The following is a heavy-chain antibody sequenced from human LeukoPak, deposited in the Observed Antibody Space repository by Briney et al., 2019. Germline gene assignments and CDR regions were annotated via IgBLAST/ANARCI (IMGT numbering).Heavy chain of an antibody. Sequence: GGSLRLSCAASGFTVSSNYMSWVRQAPGRGLEWVSAISGSGGSTYYADSVKGRFTISRDNSKNTLYLQMNSLRAEDTAVYYCAKCSGSYRTNGAFDIWGQGTMVTVSS. CDR1: GFTVSSNY. D-gene: IGHD1-26*01. J-gene: IGHJ3*02. CDR3: AKCSGSYRTNGAFDI. CDR2: ISGSGGST. V-gene: IGHV3-23*01.